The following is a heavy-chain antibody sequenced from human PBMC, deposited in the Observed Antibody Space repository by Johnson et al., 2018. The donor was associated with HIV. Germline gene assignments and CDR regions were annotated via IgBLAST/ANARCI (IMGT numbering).Heavy chain of an antibody. J-gene: IGHJ3*01. CDR1: AFTVSSNY. D-gene: IGHD6-13*01. V-gene: IGHV3-66*02. CDR3: ARDGKYSSIGPDAFDV. CDR2: IYSGGST. Sequence: VQLVESGGGLVQPGGSLKLSCAASAFTVSSNYMTWVRQAPGKGLEWVSVIYSGGSTYYADSVKGRFTISRDHSENTLYLQMNSLRPEDTAVYCCARDGKYSSIGPDAFDVWGQGTMVAVSS.